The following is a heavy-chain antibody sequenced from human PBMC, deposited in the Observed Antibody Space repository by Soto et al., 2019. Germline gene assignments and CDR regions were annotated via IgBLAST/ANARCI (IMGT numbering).Heavy chain of an antibody. CDR3: ARESEDLTSNFDY. J-gene: IGHJ4*02. CDR1: GFTFTRYS. V-gene: IGHV3-21*06. CDR2: ISSTTNYI. Sequence: GGSLRLSCAASGFTFTRYSMNWVRQAPGKGLEWVSSISSTTNYIYYGDSMKGRFTISRDNAKNPLYLEMNRLRAEDTAVYYCARESEDLTSNFDYWGQGTLVTVAS.